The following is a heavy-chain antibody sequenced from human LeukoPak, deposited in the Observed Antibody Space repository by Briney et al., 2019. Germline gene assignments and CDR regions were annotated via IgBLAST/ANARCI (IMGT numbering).Heavy chain of an antibody. Sequence: PSETLSLTCTVSGGSISSSSYYWGWLRQPPGKGLEWIGSINYSGSTYYNPSLKSRVTISVDTSKNQFSLKLSSVTAADTAVYYCARHARGGRYCSSTSCPDYWGQGTLVTVSS. CDR1: GGSISSSSYY. J-gene: IGHJ4*02. CDR2: INYSGST. D-gene: IGHD2-2*01. V-gene: IGHV4-39*01. CDR3: ARHARGGRYCSSTSCPDY.